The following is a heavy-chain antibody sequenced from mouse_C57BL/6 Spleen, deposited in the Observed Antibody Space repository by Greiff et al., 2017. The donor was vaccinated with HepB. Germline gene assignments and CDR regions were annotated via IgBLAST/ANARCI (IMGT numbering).Heavy chain of an antibody. D-gene: IGHD1-1*01. V-gene: IGHV1-53*01. CDR1: GYTFTSYW. CDR2: INPSNGGT. Sequence: QVHVKQPGTELVKPGASVKLSCKASGYTFTSYWMHWVKQRPGQGLEWIGNINPSNGGTNYNEKFKSKATLTVDKSSSTAYMQLSSLTSEDSAVYYCARWGTTVVAPPYWGQGTTLTVSS. CDR3: ARWGTTVVAPPY. J-gene: IGHJ2*01.